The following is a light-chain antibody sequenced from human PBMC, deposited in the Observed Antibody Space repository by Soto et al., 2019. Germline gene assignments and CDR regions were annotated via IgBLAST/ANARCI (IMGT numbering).Light chain of an antibody. CDR1: SPNIGSNT. CDR2: TNN. J-gene: IGLJ1*01. CDR3: AAWDDSLNGLYV. Sequence: QSVLAQPPSASGTPGQRVTISCSGSSPNIGSNTVNWYQQLPGTAPKLLIYTNNQRPSGVPDRFSGSKSGTSASLAISGLQSEDEADYYCAAWDDSLNGLYVFGAGTKVPS. V-gene: IGLV1-44*01.